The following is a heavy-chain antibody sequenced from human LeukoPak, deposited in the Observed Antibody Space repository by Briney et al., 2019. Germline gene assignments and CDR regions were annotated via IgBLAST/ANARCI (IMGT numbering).Heavy chain of an antibody. Sequence: PGGSLRLSCAASGFTFSIYWMHWVRQPPGKGLRWVSSINSDGSSTSYADSVKGRFTISRDNAKNTLYLQMNSLRVEDTALYYCARDAPGNTALDYWGQGSLVTVSS. D-gene: IGHD5-18*01. CDR1: GFTFSIYW. CDR2: INSDGSST. V-gene: IGHV3-74*01. J-gene: IGHJ4*02. CDR3: ARDAPGNTALDY.